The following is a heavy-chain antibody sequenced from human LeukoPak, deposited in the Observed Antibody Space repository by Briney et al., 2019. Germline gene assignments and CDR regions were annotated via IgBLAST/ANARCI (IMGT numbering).Heavy chain of an antibody. CDR2: ISSGGTTI. CDR1: GFTFSSYE. Sequence: GGSLRLSCAASGFTFSSYEMNWVRQAPGKGLEWVSYISSGGTTIYYADSVKGRFTISRDNAKNSLYLQMNSLRAEDTAVYYCARVGVVVAATGNLWFDPWGQGTLVTVSS. J-gene: IGHJ5*02. D-gene: IGHD2-15*01. CDR3: ARVGVVVAATGNLWFDP. V-gene: IGHV3-48*03.